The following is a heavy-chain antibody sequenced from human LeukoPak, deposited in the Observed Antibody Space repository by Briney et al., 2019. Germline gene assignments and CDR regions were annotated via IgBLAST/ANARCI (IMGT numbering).Heavy chain of an antibody. D-gene: IGHD3-3*01. Sequence: SSETLSLTCTVSGGSISSGDYYWSWIRQPPGEGLEWIGYIYYSGSTYYNPSLKSRVTISVDTSKNQFSLKLSSVTAADTAVYYCARGGTTIFGVVTYNWFDPWGQGTLVTVSS. CDR2: IYYSGST. J-gene: IGHJ5*02. CDR3: ARGGTTIFGVVTYNWFDP. V-gene: IGHV4-30-4*01. CDR1: GGSISSGDYY.